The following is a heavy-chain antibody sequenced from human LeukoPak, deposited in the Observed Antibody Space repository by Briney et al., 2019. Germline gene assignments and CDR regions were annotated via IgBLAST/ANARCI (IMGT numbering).Heavy chain of an antibody. CDR2: IYYSGST. V-gene: IGHV4-59*01. D-gene: IGHD3-10*01. Sequence: SSETLSLTCAVYGGSFSGYYWSWIRQPPGKGLEWIGYIYYSGSTNYNPSLKSRVTISVDTSKNQFSLKLSSVTAADTAVYYCARALWFGELYNDYWGQGTLVTVSS. J-gene: IGHJ4*02. CDR3: ARALWFGELYNDY. CDR1: GGSFSGYY.